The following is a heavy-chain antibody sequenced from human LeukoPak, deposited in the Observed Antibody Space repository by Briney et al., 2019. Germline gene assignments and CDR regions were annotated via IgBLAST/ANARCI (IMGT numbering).Heavy chain of an antibody. CDR1: AYTFTGYY. CDR3: AARSYDILTGYFSPLDV. Sequence: ASVKVSCKASAYTFTGYYMHWVRQAPGQGLEWMGWINPNSGGANYAQKFQGRVTMTRDTSISTAYMELSRLRSDDTAVYYCAARSYDILTGYFSPLDVWGKGTTVTVSS. CDR2: INPNSGGA. D-gene: IGHD3-9*01. J-gene: IGHJ6*04. V-gene: IGHV1-2*02.